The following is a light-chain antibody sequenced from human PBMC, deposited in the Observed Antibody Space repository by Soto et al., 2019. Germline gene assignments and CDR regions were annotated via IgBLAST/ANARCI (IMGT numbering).Light chain of an antibody. CDR1: QSVSSY. CDR2: GAS. Sequence: EVVLTQSPVSLSLSPGERATLSCRASQSVSSYLAWYQQKPGQAPRLLIYGASSRATGIPDRFSGSGSGTDFTLTISRLEPEDFAVYYCQQYGSSPTFGQGTTVDIK. CDR3: QQYGSSPT. J-gene: IGKJ1*01. V-gene: IGKV3-20*01.